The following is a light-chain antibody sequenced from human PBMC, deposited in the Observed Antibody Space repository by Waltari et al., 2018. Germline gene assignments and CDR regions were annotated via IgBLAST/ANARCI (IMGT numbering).Light chain of an antibody. J-gene: IGKJ1*01. V-gene: IGKV3D-20*01. CDR2: HAS. CDR1: PGVSIY. Sequence: FRASPGVSIYLAWYQQRPGQAPMSLIFHASTRATGIPDRFSGSGSGNDFSLSISGLEPEDFVVYYCQHYKNLPVSFGQGTRVEIK. CDR3: QHYKNLPVS.